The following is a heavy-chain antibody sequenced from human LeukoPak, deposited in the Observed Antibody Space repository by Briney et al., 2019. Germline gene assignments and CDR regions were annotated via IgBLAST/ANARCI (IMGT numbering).Heavy chain of an antibody. CDR3: AELGITMIGGV. D-gene: IGHD3-10*02. CDR2: ISTSSSYI. J-gene: IGHJ6*04. CDR1: GFTFSSYS. Sequence: GGSLRLSCAASGFTFSSYSMNWVRQAPGKGLEWVASISTSSSYIYYADSVKSRFTISRDNAKNSLYLQINSLRAEDTAVYYCAELGITMIGGVWGKGTTVTISS. V-gene: IGHV3-21*01.